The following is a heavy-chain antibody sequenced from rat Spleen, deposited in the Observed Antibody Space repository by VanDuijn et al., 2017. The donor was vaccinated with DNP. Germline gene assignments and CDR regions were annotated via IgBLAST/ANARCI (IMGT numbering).Heavy chain of an antibody. D-gene: IGHD1-11*01. CDR2: IWIDGST. V-gene: IGHV2-72*01. J-gene: IGHJ2*01. CDR3: ARHKNFGGYVDY. Sequence: QVQLEESGPGLMQPSETLSLACTVSGFSLTSNGVGWLRQPLGKTLVWVGTIWIDGSTNYNSAVQSRLSISRDTSKSQVFLKMNSLQPEDTGTYYCARHKNFGGYVDYWDQGVMVTVSS. CDR1: GFSLTSNG.